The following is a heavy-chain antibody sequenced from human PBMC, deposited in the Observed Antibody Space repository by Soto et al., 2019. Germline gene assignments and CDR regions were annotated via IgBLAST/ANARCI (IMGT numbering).Heavy chain of an antibody. Sequence: SETLSLTCTVSGGSISSYYWSWIRQPPVKGLEWIGYIYYSGSTNYNPSLKSRVTISVDTSKNQFSLKLSSVTAADTAVYYCARFRDGYEYFDYWGQGTLVTVSS. CDR3: ARFRDGYEYFDY. CDR1: GGSISSYY. V-gene: IGHV4-59*01. D-gene: IGHD5-12*01. J-gene: IGHJ4*02. CDR2: IYYSGST.